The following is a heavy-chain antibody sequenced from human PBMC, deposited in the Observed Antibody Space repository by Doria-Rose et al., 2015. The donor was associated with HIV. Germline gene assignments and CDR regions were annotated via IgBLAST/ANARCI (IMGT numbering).Heavy chain of an antibody. CDR2: IFYTGST. J-gene: IGHJ4*02. D-gene: IGHD1-26*01. CDR1: GGSISHYY. CDR3: ARVLSGTYDY. V-gene: IGHV4-59*01. Sequence: QVQLQESGPGLVKPSETLSLTCSVSGGSISHYYWSWLRQPPGKGLEYIGDIFYTGSTNYSRSLKSRVSISIDTSKNKFSLRLSSVTAADTAVYYCARVLSGTYDYWGQGTLVTVSS.